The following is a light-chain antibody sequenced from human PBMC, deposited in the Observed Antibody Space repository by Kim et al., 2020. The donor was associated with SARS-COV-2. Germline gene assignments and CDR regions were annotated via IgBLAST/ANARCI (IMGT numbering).Light chain of an antibody. CDR1: DSNIANNF. V-gene: IGLV1-51*01. CDR3: GTWDSSLSAGV. CDR2: DNN. Sequence: GQKVTISCSGSDSNIANNFVSWYQLLPGSAPKLLIYDNNKRPSGIPDRFSASKSGTSATLGITGLQTGDEADYSCGTWDSSLSAGVFGGGTKLTVL. J-gene: IGLJ3*02.